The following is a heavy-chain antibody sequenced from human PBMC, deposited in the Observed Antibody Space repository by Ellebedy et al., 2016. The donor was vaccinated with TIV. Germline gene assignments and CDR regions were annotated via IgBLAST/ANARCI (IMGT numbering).Heavy chain of an antibody. J-gene: IGHJ4*02. V-gene: IGHV3-53*01. Sequence: GESLKISCAASGFTVNSNYINWVRQAPGKGLEWVSVISNGGSTYYADSVKGRFTISRDNSKNTVNLQMKSLRVEDTAVYYCAVVDYCWGQGTLVTVSS. CDR1: GFTVNSNY. CDR2: ISNGGST. CDR3: AVVDYC. D-gene: IGHD3-22*01.